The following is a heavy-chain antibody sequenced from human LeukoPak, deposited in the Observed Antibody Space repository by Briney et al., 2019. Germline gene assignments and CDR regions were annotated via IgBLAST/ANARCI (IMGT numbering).Heavy chain of an antibody. D-gene: IGHD3-16*02. CDR1: GFTFSSYS. J-gene: IGHJ3*02. CDR2: ISSSSSTI. CDR3: ARSLMITSGGVIVWSAFDI. V-gene: IGHV3-48*04. Sequence: PGGSLRLSCAASGFTFSSYSMNWVRQAPGKGLEWVSYISSSSSTIYYADSVKGRFTISRDNAKNSLYLQMNSLRAEDTAVYYCARSLMITSGGVIVWSAFDIWGQGTMVTVSS.